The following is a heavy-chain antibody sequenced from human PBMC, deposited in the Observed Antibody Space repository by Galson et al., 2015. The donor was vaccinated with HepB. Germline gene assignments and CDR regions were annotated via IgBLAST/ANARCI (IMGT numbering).Heavy chain of an antibody. CDR2: IDPVDSYT. CDR1: GYNFTNYW. Sequence: QSGAEVKKPGESLRISCQGSGYNFTNYWVAWVRQMPGEGLEWMGKIDPVDSYTNYSPSFQGHVTISTDKSISTAYLQWSSLKASDTAMYYCARQAIGYSSRGGGFDLWGQGTLVTLSS. D-gene: IGHD6-19*01. V-gene: IGHV5-10-1*01. CDR3: ARQAIGYSSRGGGFDL. J-gene: IGHJ3*01.